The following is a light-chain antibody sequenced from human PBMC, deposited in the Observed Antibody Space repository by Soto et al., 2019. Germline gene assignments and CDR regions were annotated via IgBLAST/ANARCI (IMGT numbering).Light chain of an antibody. CDR2: EVT. Sequence: QSALTQPPSASGSPGQSVTISCTGTSSDVGGYKYVSWYQQHPGKAPKLMIYEVTRRPSGVPDRIFGSKSYTTASLTVSGLQAEDEADYYCSSFAGTNSFVFGTGTKLTVL. V-gene: IGLV2-8*01. CDR1: SSDVGGYKY. CDR3: SSFAGTNSFV. J-gene: IGLJ1*01.